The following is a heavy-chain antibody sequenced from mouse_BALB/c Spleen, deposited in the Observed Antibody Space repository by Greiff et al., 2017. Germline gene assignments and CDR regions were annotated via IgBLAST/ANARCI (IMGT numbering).Heavy chain of an antibody. CDR2: INSNGGST. J-gene: IGHJ3*01. CDR3: ARDGIYYGNYGFAY. V-gene: IGHV5-6-3*01. CDR1: GFTFSSYG. D-gene: IGHD2-1*01. Sequence: EVHLVESGGGLVQPGGSLKLSCAASGFTFSSYGMSWVRQTPDKRLELVATINSNGGSTYYPDSVKGRFTISRDNAKNTLYLQMSSLKSEDTAMYYCARDGIYYGNYGFAYGGQGTLVTVSA.